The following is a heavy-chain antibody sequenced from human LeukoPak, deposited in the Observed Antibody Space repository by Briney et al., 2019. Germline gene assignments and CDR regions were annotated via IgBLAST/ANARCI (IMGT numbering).Heavy chain of an antibody. CDR3: ARSTYYDFWSGYLAYFDY. Sequence: KPSETLSLTCTVSGGSISSYYWSWIRQPPGKGLEWIGYIYYSGSTNYNPSLKSRVTISVDTSQNQFSLKLSSVTAADTAVYYCARSTYYDFWSGYLAYFDYWGQGTLVAVSS. CDR2: IYYSGST. D-gene: IGHD3-3*01. J-gene: IGHJ4*02. CDR1: GGSISSYY. V-gene: IGHV4-59*01.